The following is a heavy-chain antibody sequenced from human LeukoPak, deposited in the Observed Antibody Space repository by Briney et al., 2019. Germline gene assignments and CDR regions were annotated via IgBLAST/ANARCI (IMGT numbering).Heavy chain of an antibody. J-gene: IGHJ6*03. V-gene: IGHV4-34*01. Sequence: SETLSLTCAVYGGSFSGYYWSWIRQPPGKGLEWIGEINHSGSTNYNPSLKSRVTISVDTSKNQFSLKLSSVTAADTAVYYCARTRGYSATYYYYYYMDVWGKGTTVTVSS. CDR2: INHSGST. CDR1: GGSFSGYY. D-gene: IGHD2-21*01. CDR3: ARTRGYSATYYYYYYMDV.